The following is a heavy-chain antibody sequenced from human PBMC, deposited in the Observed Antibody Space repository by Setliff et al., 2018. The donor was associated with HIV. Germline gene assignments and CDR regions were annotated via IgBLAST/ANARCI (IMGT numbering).Heavy chain of an antibody. CDR3: ARGSRGYSYAYYYYYMDV. V-gene: IGHV4-59*01. D-gene: IGHD5-18*01. CDR1: GGSISSYY. Sequence: LSETLSLTCTVSGGSISSYYWSWIRQPPGKGLEWIGYIYYSGSTNYNPSLKSRVTISVDTSKNQFSLKLSSVTAADTAVYYCARGSRGYSYAYYYYYMDVWGKGTTVTVSS. CDR2: IYYSGST. J-gene: IGHJ6*03.